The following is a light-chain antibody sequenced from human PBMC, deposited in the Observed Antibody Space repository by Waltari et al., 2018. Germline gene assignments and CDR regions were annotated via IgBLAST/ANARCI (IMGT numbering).Light chain of an antibody. CDR1: ALPKQY. Sequence: SYELTQPPSVSVSPGQTARITCSGDALPKQYAYWFQQKPGQAPSVVIYKNSERHSGIPERFSGSRSGTTVTLTISGVQAEDEADYYCQSGDSSGTYWVFGGGTKLTVL. J-gene: IGLJ3*02. CDR2: KNS. V-gene: IGLV3-25*03. CDR3: QSGDSSGTYWV.